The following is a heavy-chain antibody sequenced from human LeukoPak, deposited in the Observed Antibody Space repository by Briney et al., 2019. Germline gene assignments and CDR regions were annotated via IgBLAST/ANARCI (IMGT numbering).Heavy chain of an antibody. CDR3: ARLFGLLPDY. Sequence: PSETLSLTCTVSGGSISSSSYYWGWIRQPPGKGLEWIGSIYYSGSTYYNPSLKSRVTISVDTSKNQFSLKLSSVTAADTAVYYCARLFGLLPDYWGQGTLVTVSS. V-gene: IGHV4-39*01. J-gene: IGHJ4*02. D-gene: IGHD2-15*01. CDR2: IYYSGST. CDR1: GGSISSSSYY.